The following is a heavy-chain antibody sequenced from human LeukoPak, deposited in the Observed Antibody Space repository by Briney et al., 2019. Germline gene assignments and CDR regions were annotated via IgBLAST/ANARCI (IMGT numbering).Heavy chain of an antibody. CDR1: GGSISSYY. Sequence: PSETLSLTCTVSGGSISSYYWSWIWQPAGRGLEWIGRIYTSGSTNYNPSLKSRVTMSVDTSKNQFSLKLSSVTAADTAVYYCARGLLGYYYYYGMDVWGQGTTVTVSS. J-gene: IGHJ6*02. CDR3: ARGLLGYYYYYGMDV. CDR2: IYTSGST. V-gene: IGHV4-4*07.